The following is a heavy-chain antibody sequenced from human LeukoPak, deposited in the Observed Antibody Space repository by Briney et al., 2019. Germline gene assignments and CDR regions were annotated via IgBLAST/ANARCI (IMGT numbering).Heavy chain of an antibody. CDR1: GGTFSSYA. V-gene: IGHV1-69*04. Sequence: SVKVSCKASGGTFSSYAISWVRQAPGQGLEWMGRIIPILGIANYAQKFQGRVTITADKSTSTAYMELSSLRSEDTAVYYCAREAYDSSGYYYLYYFDYWGQGTLVTVSS. CDR3: AREAYDSSGYYYLYYFDY. D-gene: IGHD3-22*01. J-gene: IGHJ4*02. CDR2: IIPILGIA.